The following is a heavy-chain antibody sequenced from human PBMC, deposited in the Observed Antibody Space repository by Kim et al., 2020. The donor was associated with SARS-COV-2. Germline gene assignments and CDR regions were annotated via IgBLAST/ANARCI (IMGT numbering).Heavy chain of an antibody. Sequence: SETLSLTCTVSGYSISSGYYWGWIRQPTGKGLEWVGTIYHSGSTYYNPSLKSRLTISVDTSKNQFSLKLSSVTAADTAVYYCARVGRYDSSGSWGQGTPVTVSS. CDR1: GYSISSGYY. V-gene: IGHV4-38-2*02. J-gene: IGHJ5*02. CDR2: IYHSGST. CDR3: ARVGRYDSSGS. D-gene: IGHD3-22*01.